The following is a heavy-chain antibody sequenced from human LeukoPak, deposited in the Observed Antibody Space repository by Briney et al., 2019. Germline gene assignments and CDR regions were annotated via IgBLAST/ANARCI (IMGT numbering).Heavy chain of an antibody. V-gene: IGHV3-21*01. J-gene: IGHJ4*02. CDR2: ISSSSSYI. CDR3: ARDSATKVRGPVIGSTDF. D-gene: IGHD3-10*01. Sequence: GGSLRLSCAASGFTFSTYIMNWVRQAPGKGLEWVSSISSSSSYIYYADSVKGRFTISRDNAKNSLYLQMNSLRAEDTAVYYCARDSATKVRGPVIGSTDFWGQGTLVTVSS. CDR1: GFTFSTYI.